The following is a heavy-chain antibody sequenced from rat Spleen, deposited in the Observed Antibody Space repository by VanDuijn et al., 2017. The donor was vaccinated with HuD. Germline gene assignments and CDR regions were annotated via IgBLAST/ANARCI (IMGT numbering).Heavy chain of an antibody. CDR1: GFSLTNYG. V-gene: IGHV2S8*01. D-gene: IGHD1-9*01. CDR2: VSSGGNT. Sequence: QVQLKESGPGLVQPSQTLSLTCTVSGFSLTNYGVSWVRQPPGKGLEWIAAVSSGGNTYYDSTLKSRLSIRRDTSKSQVFLKIYSLQTEDTAIYFCTREGHTMDRATYWFAYWGQGTLVTVSS. J-gene: IGHJ3*01. CDR3: TREGHTMDRATYWFAY.